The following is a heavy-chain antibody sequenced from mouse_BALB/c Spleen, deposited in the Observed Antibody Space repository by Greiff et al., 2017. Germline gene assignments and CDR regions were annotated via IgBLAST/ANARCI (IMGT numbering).Heavy chain of an antibody. Sequence: EVKLMESGGGLVQPGGSRKLSCAASGFTFSSFGMHWVRQAPEKGLEWVAYISSGSSTIYYADTVKGRFTISRDNPKNTLFLQMTSLRSEDTAMYYCARAPPYYGNYAWFAYWGQGTLVTVSA. CDR1: GFTFSSFG. V-gene: IGHV5-17*02. CDR2: ISSGSSTI. CDR3: ARAPPYYGNYAWFAY. J-gene: IGHJ3*01. D-gene: IGHD2-10*01.